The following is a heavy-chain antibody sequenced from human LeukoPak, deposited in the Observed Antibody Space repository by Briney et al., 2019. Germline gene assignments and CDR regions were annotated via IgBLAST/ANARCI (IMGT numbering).Heavy chain of an antibody. CDR2: ISAYNCNT. J-gene: IGHJ4*02. V-gene: IGHV1-18*01. Sequence: ASVKVSCKASGYIFTNYGINWVRQAPGQGLEWMGWISAYNCNTKYTEKLQDRVTMTTDTSTSRAYMELKTLRYDDTAVYFCARAGYSRFVDDLDYWGQGTLVTVSS. CDR1: GYIFTNYG. CDR3: ARAGYSRFVDDLDY. D-gene: IGHD1-26*01.